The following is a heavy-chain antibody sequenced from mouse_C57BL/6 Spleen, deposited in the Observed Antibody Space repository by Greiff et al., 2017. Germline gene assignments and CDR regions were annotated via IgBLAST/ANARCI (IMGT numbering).Heavy chain of an antibody. J-gene: IGHJ3*01. Sequence: VQLQQSGAELVRPGASVKLSCTASGFNIKDDYMHWVKQRPEQGLEWIGWIDPENGDTEYASKFQGKATITADTSSITAYLQLSSLTSEDTAVYYCTPFDYDEAYWGQGTLVTVSA. CDR2: IDPENGDT. D-gene: IGHD2-4*01. V-gene: IGHV14-4*01. CDR1: GFNIKDDY. CDR3: TPFDYDEAY.